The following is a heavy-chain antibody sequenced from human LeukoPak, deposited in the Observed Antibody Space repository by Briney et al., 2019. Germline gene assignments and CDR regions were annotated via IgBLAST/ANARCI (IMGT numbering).Heavy chain of an antibody. J-gene: IGHJ4*02. Sequence: GGSLRLSCAASGFTFSSYAISWVRQAPGKGLEWVSAISGSGGSTYYADSVKGRFTISRDNSKNTLYLQMNSLRAEDTAVYYCAKDPYSGSFFDYWGQGTLVTVSS. CDR2: ISGSGGST. CDR1: GFTFSSYA. V-gene: IGHV3-23*01. D-gene: IGHD1-26*01. CDR3: AKDPYSGSFFDY.